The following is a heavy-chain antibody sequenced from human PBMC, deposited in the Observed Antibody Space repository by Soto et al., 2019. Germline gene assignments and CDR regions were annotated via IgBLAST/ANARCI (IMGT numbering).Heavy chain of an antibody. D-gene: IGHD6-19*01. Sequence: QVQLVQSGAEVKKPGSSVKVSCKASGGTFSSYTISWVRQAPGQGLEWMGRIIPILGIANYAQKLQGRVTIDADKSTSGAYKELCSLRSEDTEVYYSASSRDGSGWHKRYYFDYWGEGSLVTVS. CDR3: ASSRDGSGWHKRYYFDY. V-gene: IGHV1-69*02. CDR2: IIPILGIA. J-gene: IGHJ4*02. CDR1: GGTFSSYT.